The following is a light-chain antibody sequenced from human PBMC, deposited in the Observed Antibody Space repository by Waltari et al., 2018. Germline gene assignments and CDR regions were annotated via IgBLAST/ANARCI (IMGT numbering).Light chain of an antibody. V-gene: IGLV3-19*01. J-gene: IGLJ2*01. Sequence: SSELTQDPAVSVALGQTVRITCQGDSPRASYASRYQQKSGQAPILVLFGKNKRPSGIPDRFSGYNSETTTSLTITGAQAEDEADYYCSSRDSSASHVLFAGGTKLTVL. CDR3: SSRDSSASHVL. CDR1: SPRASY. CDR2: GKN.